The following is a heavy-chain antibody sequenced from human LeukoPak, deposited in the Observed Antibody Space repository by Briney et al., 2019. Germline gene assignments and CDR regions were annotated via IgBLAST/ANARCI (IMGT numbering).Heavy chain of an antibody. Sequence: SVTVSFKASGGTFSSYAISWVRQAPGQGLEWMGGIIPIFGTANYAQKFQGRVTITADESTSTAYMELSSLRSEDTAVYYCARMLGSIAARPLDLPTDAFDIWGQGTMVTVSS. CDR3: ARMLGSIAARPLDLPTDAFDI. CDR1: GGTFSSYA. V-gene: IGHV1-69*13. D-gene: IGHD6-6*01. CDR2: IIPIFGTA. J-gene: IGHJ3*02.